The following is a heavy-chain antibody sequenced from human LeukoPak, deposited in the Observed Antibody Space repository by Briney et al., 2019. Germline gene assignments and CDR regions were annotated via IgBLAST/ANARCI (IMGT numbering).Heavy chain of an antibody. CDR3: AKAQRGGSSGHLDY. CDR2: ISWNSGSI. D-gene: IGHD1-26*01. J-gene: IGHJ4*02. V-gene: IGHV3-9*03. CDR1: GYTFDDYA. Sequence: GGSLRLSCAASGYTFDDYAMHWARQAPGKGLEWVSGISWNSGSIGYADSVKGRFTISRDNAKNSLYLQMNSLRAEDMALYYCAKAQRGGSSGHLDYWGQGTLVTVSS.